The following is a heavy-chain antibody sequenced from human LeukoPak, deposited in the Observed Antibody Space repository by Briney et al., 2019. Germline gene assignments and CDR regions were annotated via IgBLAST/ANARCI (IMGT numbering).Heavy chain of an antibody. CDR3: ATWGEEYYMDV. D-gene: IGHD3-16*01. CDR1: GYKFIIYG. Sequence: ASVKVSCKASGYKFIIYGVTWLRQAPGQGLEWMGSITAFNTNTSYAQKLQGRVTMTTDTSTSTAYMEMRSLRSDDTAVYYCATWGEEYYMDVWGKGTTVTVSS. CDR2: ITAFNTNT. J-gene: IGHJ6*03. V-gene: IGHV1-18*01.